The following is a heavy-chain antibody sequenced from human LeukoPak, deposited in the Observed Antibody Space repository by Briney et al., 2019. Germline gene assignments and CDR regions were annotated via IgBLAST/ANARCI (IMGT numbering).Heavy chain of an antibody. J-gene: IGHJ4*02. D-gene: IGHD3-10*01. Sequence: GASVKVSCKPSGYTFTDYYMHWVRQAPGQGLEWMGWINPNSGGTNYAQKFQGRVTMTRETSISTAYMELSRLRSDDTAVYYCARKTYYYGSGSKNFDYWGQGTLVTVSS. CDR2: INPNSGGT. CDR1: GYTFTDYY. V-gene: IGHV1-2*02. CDR3: ARKTYYYGSGSKNFDY.